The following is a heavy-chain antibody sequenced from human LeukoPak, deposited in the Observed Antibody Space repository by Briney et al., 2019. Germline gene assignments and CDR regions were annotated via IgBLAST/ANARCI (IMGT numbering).Heavy chain of an antibody. CDR3: AREVVVPAAMSYYYYYYMDV. V-gene: IGHV3-7*01. CDR2: IKQDGSEK. D-gene: IGHD2-2*01. CDR1: GFTFSSYW. J-gene: IGHJ6*03. Sequence: GGSLRLSCAASGFTFSSYWMSWVRQAPGKGVWWVANIKQDGSEKYYVDSVKGRFTISRDNAKNSLYLRMNSLRAEDTAVYYCAREVVVPAAMSYYYYYYMDVWGKGTTVTISS.